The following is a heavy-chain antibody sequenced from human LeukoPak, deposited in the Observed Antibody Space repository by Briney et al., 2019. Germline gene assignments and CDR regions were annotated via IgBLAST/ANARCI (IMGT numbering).Heavy chain of an antibody. CDR1: GFTFDDYA. Sequence: QPGGPLRLSCAASGFTFDDYAMHWVRQAPGKGLEGVSGISWNSGSIGYADSVKGRFTISRDNAKNSLYLPMNSLRAEDTALYYCAKDQDIVDYYGMDVWGQGTTVTVSS. CDR2: ISWNSGSI. CDR3: AKDQDIVDYYGMDV. V-gene: IGHV3-9*01. D-gene: IGHD2-15*01. J-gene: IGHJ6*02.